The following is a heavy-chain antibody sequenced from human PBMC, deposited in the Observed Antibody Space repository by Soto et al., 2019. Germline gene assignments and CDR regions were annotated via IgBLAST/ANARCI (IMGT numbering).Heavy chain of an antibody. D-gene: IGHD2-8*01. CDR1: GDSISSRSSC. Sequence: SETRSLTCAVSGDSISSRSSCWVWIRQPPVKGLEWIGSIYYGGQTYYNPSLESRGTISVDTSNNMFSLNLKSVTAAATATYYCPSRGLILMHLWGQGTLVTVSS. CDR3: PSRGLILMHL. V-gene: IGHV4-39*01. J-gene: IGHJ4*03. CDR2: IYYGGQT.